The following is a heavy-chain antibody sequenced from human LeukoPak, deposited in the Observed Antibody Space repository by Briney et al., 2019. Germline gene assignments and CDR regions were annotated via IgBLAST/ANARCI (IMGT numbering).Heavy chain of an antibody. CDR1: GYIFTSYG. CDR3: AKGGSGSYHDYGGMDV. Sequence: PGASLKLSCAASGYIFTSYGMRWVRQAPGQGLEWVSCISRSGGGTIYADTVKGRVTITRDTSKNTPYMQMSRLRSDDTAVYYCAKGGSGSYHDYGGMDVWGQGTTVSVSS. V-gene: IGHV3-23*01. CDR2: ISRSGGGT. J-gene: IGHJ6*02. D-gene: IGHD3-10*01.